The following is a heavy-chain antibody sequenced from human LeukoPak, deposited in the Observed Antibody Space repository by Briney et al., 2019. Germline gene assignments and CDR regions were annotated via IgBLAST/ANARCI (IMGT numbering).Heavy chain of an antibody. Sequence: QTGGSLRLSCAASGFTFSSYGMHWVRQAPGKGLEWVAFIRYDGSNKYYADSVKGRFTISRDNSKNTLYLQMNSLRAEDTAVYYCAKDQRFAISNYDYWGQGTLVTVSS. J-gene: IGHJ4*02. CDR1: GFTFSSYG. V-gene: IGHV3-30*02. CDR3: AKDQRFAISNYDY. CDR2: IRYDGSNK. D-gene: IGHD2/OR15-2a*01.